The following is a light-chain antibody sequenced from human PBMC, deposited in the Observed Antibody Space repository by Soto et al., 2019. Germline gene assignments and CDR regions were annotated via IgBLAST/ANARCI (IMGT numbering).Light chain of an antibody. CDR1: QSINNW. Sequence: DIQMTQSPSTLSASVGDRVTITCRASQSINNWLAWHQQKPGRAPKVLIYHASSLESVVPSRFSGSESGKEFTLTISSLQPDDSATYYCQQYNRFWTFGQGTKVEIK. CDR2: HAS. V-gene: IGKV1-5*01. J-gene: IGKJ1*01. CDR3: QQYNRFWT.